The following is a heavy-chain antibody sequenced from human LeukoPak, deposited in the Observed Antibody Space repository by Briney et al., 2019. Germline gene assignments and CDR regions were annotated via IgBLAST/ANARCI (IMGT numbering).Heavy chain of an antibody. V-gene: IGHV4-59*08. CDR2: IYCSGST. D-gene: IGHD3-22*01. Sequence: PSETLSLTCTVSGGSISSYYWSWIRQPPGKGLEWIGNIYCSGSTNYNPSLKSRVTISVDTSKNQFSLKLSSVTAADTAVYYCARHKWDSSLDYWGQGTLVTVSS. J-gene: IGHJ4*02. CDR1: GGSISSYY. CDR3: ARHKWDSSLDY.